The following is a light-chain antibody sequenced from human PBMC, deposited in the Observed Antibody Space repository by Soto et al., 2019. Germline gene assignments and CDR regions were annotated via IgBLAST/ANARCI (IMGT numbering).Light chain of an antibody. J-gene: IGKJ1*01. CDR3: QQYNSYPRT. V-gene: IGKV1-5*01. CDR2: DAS. Sequence: IQMTQSPSTLSASVGDRVTITCRASQSISSWLAWYQQKPGKAPKLLIYDASSLESGVPSSFSGSGSGTEFTLTISSLQPDDFATYYCQQYNSYPRTFGQGTKVDIK. CDR1: QSISSW.